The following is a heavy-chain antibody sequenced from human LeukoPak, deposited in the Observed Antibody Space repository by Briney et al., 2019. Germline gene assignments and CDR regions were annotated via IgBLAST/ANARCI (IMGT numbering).Heavy chain of an antibody. V-gene: IGHV1-8*01. D-gene: IGHD1-26*01. CDR3: ARGVEMLVGATGRDY. Sequence: ASVKVSCKASGYTFTSYDINWVRQATGQGLEWMGRMNPNSGNTGYAQKFQGRVTMTRNTSISTAYMELSSLRSEDTAVYYCARGVEMLVGATGRDYWGQGTLVTVSS. CDR1: GYTFTSYD. CDR2: MNPNSGNT. J-gene: IGHJ4*02.